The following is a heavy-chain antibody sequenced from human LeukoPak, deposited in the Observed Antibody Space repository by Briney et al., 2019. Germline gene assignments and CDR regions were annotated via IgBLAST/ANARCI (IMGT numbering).Heavy chain of an antibody. CDR2: ISHSAIT. CDR3: ARLELWFGELSNDAFDI. D-gene: IGHD3-10*01. V-gene: IGHV4-34*01. CDR1: GGSLTDYY. J-gene: IGHJ3*02. Sequence: SETLSLTCAVYGGSLTDYYWSWIRQPPGKGLEWIGQISHSAITNYNPSLESRVTISVDTSKNQFSLKLSSVTAADTAVYYCARLELWFGELSNDAFDIWGQGTMVTVSS.